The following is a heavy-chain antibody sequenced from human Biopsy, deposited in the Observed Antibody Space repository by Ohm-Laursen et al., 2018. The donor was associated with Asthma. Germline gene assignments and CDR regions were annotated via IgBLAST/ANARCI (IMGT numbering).Heavy chain of an antibody. CDR2: IYYSGST. V-gene: IGHV4-59*01. CDR3: ARRGLSGSYLQAYFDY. CDR1: GGSISSSY. Sequence: SETLSLTWPVSGGSISSSYWSWIRQPPGKGLEWIGYIYYSGSTNYNPSLKSRVTISVDTSKNQFSLKLSSVTAADTAVYYCARRGLSGSYLQAYFDYWGQGTLVTVSS. D-gene: IGHD1-26*01. J-gene: IGHJ4*02.